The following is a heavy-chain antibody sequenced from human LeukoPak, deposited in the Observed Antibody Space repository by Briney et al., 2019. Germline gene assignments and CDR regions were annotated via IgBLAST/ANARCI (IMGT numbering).Heavy chain of an antibody. CDR1: GGSISSYY. D-gene: IGHD5-18*01. CDR2: IYYSGST. Sequence: SETLSLTXTVSGGSISSYYWSWIRQPPGKGLEWIGYIYYSGSTNYNPSLKSRVTISVDTSKNQFSLKLSSVTAADTAVYYCARVFPVEDTAMALNPSYGYYYYMDVWGKGTTVTVSS. CDR3: ARVFPVEDTAMALNPSYGYYYYMDV. V-gene: IGHV4-59*01. J-gene: IGHJ6*03.